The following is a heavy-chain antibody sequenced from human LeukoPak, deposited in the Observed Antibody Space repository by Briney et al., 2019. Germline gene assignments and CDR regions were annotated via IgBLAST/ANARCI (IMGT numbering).Heavy chain of an antibody. CDR3: ARDRRTMVRGVSPLVY. J-gene: IGHJ4*02. CDR2: IWYDGSNK. CDR1: GFTFSSYG. Sequence: GALRLSCAASGFTFSSYGMHWVRQAPGKGLEWVAVIWYDGSNKYYADSVKGRFTISRDNSKNTLYLQMNSLRAEDTAVYYCARDRRTMVRGVSPLVYWGQGTLVTVSS. V-gene: IGHV3-33*01. D-gene: IGHD3-10*01.